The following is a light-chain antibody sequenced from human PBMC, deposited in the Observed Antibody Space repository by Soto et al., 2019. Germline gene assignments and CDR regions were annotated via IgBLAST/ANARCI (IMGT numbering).Light chain of an antibody. V-gene: IGKV1-5*01. CDR3: QQYHSQSIT. CDR2: AAS. CDR1: ENIFKF. Sequence: DILLIQSPATLSASVGDRITITCRASENIFKFLAWYQQRSGSAPNLLIYAASDLEKGVPSRFSGSWSGTEFTLTIDNLQPNDSATYFCQQYHSQSITFGGGTQVDVK. J-gene: IGKJ4*01.